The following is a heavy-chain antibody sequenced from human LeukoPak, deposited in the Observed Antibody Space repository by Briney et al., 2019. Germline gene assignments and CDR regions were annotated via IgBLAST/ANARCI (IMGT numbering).Heavy chain of an antibody. CDR2: IYHSGSA. CDR3: ARHGILVGTGTNFDN. V-gene: IGHV4-38-2*02. D-gene: IGHD1-1*01. Sequence: PSETLSLTCTVSGYSISSGYYWGWIRQPPGKGLEWIGQIYHSGSANYSPSLKSRVTMSIDTSKNQFSLKLSTVAAADTAVYYCARHGILVGTGTNFDNWGQGTLVTVSS. J-gene: IGHJ4*02. CDR1: GYSISSGYY.